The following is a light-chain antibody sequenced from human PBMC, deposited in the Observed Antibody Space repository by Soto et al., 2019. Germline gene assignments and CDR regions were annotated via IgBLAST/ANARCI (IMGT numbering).Light chain of an antibody. CDR3: SSYMSSSSYV. Sequence: QSVLTQPPSASGSPGQSVTISCTGTSSDVGGYNYVAWYQQYPGKAPKLMISEVTDRPSGVSNRFSGSKSGNTASLTISGLQAEDEADFYCSSYMSSSSYVFGTGTKVTVL. V-gene: IGLV2-14*01. CDR2: EVT. J-gene: IGLJ1*01. CDR1: SSDVGGYNY.